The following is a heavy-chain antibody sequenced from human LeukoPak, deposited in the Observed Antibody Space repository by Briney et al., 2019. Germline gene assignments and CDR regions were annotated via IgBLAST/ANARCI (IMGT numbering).Heavy chain of an antibody. J-gene: IGHJ3*02. Sequence: EGSLRLSCAASGFTVSSNYMNWVRQAPGKGLEWVSVIYSGGSTYYADSVKGRFTISRDNSKNTLYFQMNSLRAEDTAVYYCARDQGYSRAFDIWGQGTMVTVSS. D-gene: IGHD2-21*01. CDR3: ARDQGYSRAFDI. V-gene: IGHV3-66*01. CDR2: IYSGGST. CDR1: GFTVSSNY.